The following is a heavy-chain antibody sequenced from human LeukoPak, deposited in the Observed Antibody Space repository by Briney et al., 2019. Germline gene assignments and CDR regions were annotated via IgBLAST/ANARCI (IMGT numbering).Heavy chain of an antibody. V-gene: IGHV3-21*01. CDR2: ISSSSSYI. CDR3: ARVQFYDKSGYYRHFDL. D-gene: IGHD3-22*01. Sequence: SGGSLRLSCAASGFTFSSYSMNWVRQAPGKGLEWVSSISSSSSYIYYADSVKGRFTISRDNAKNSLYLQMDSLRAEDTAVYYCARVQFYDKSGYYRHFDLWGRGTLATVSS. CDR1: GFTFSSYS. J-gene: IGHJ2*01.